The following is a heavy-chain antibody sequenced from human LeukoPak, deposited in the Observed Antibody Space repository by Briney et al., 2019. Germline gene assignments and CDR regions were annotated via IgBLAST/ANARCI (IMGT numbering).Heavy chain of an antibody. CDR2: IYSGGST. J-gene: IGHJ5*02. CDR3: ARYGSGSYHAYNWFDP. CDR1: GFTVSSNY. Sequence: GGSLRLSCAASGFTVSSNYMSWVRQAPGKGLEWVSVIYSGGSTYYADSVKGRFTISRDNSKNTLYLQMNSLRAEDTAVYYCARYGSGSYHAYNWFDPWGQGTLVTVSS. D-gene: IGHD3-10*01. V-gene: IGHV3-53*01.